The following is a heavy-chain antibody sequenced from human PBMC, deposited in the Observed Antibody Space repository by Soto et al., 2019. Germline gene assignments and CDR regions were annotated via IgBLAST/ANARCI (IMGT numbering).Heavy chain of an antibody. CDR2: IIPIFGTA. V-gene: IGHV1-69*01. CDR1: GGTFSSYA. CDR3: ARVGRIAALWDYFDY. Sequence: QVQLVQSGAEVKKPGSSVKVSCKASGGTFSSYAISWVRQAPGQGLEWMGGIIPIFGTANYAQKFQGRVTITADESTNTAYMELSSLRSEDPAVYYCARVGRIAALWDYFDYWGQGTLVTVSS. D-gene: IGHD6-13*01. J-gene: IGHJ4*02.